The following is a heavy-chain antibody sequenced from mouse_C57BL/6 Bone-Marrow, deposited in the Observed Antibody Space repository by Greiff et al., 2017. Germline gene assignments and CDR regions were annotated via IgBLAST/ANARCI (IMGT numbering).Heavy chain of an antibody. D-gene: IGHD6-2*01. CDR1: GYTFTSYW. V-gene: IGHV1-55*01. CDR3: ARSLQAAY. CDR2: IYPGSGST. J-gene: IGHJ3*01. Sequence: QVQLQQPGAALVKPGASVKMSCKASGYTFTSYWLTWVKQRPGQGLAGIGDIYPGSGSTNYNEKFKSKATLTVDTSSSPAYMQLSSLTSEDSAVYYCARSLQAAYWGQGTLVTVSA.